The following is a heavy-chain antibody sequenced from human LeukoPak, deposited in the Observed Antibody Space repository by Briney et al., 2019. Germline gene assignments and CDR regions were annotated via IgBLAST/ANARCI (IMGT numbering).Heavy chain of an antibody. CDR2: ISHDGGYK. CDR3: ARGRKPSGYYYYMDS. V-gene: IGHV3-30*03. Sequence: PGRSLRLSCAASGFTFSSYGMHWVRQAPGKGLEWVAVISHDGGYKDYADSVKGRFTISRDNSKNTLYLHMNSLSVDDTTVHYCARGRKPSGYYYYMDSWGKGTTVTV. CDR1: GFTFSSYG. J-gene: IGHJ6*03.